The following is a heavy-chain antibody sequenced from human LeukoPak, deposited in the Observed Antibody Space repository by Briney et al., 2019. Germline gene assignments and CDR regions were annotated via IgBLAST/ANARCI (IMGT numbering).Heavy chain of an antibody. D-gene: IGHD2-2*02. J-gene: IGHJ3*02. CDR1: GYTLTELS. CDR3: ARGVGDIVVVPAAILQALVGAFDI. Sequence: ASVKVSCKVSGYTLTELSMHWVRQAPGQGLEWMGGIIPIFGTANYAQKFQGRVTITADESTSTAYMELSSLRSEDTAVYYCARGVGDIVVVPAAILQALVGAFDIWGQGTMVTVSS. V-gene: IGHV1-69*13. CDR2: IIPIFGTA.